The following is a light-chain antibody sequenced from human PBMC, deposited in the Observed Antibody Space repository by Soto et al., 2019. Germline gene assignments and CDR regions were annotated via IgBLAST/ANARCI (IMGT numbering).Light chain of an antibody. CDR3: SSYTSTSTRV. Sequence: QSVLTQPASVSGSPGQSITISCTGTSSDVVSYHYVSWYQQHPGKAPKLMISEVSNRPSGVSNRFSGSKSGNTASLTISGLQAEDEADYYCSSYTSTSTRVFGGGTKVTVL. CDR1: SSDVVSYHY. V-gene: IGLV2-14*01. J-gene: IGLJ2*01. CDR2: EVS.